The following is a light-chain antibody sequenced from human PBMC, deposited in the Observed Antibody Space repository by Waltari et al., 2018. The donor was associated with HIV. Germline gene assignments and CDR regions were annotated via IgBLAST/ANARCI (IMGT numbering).Light chain of an antibody. CDR1: SSDVGAYNY. Sequence: QSALTQPASVSGSPGQSITVSCTGTSSDVGAYNYVSWYQQTPGPAPKLVIYEFSNRPSGISYRFSGSKSGNTASLTISGLQTEDEGDYYCSSFTTSNSLLFGGGTKVTVL. CDR3: SSFTTSNSLL. CDR2: EFS. V-gene: IGLV2-14*01. J-gene: IGLJ2*01.